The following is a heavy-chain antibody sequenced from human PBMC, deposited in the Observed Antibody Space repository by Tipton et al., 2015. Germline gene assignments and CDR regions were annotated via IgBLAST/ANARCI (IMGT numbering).Heavy chain of an antibody. Sequence: TLSLTCTVSGGSLRPYYWSWIRQSPGEGLEWIGYIYYSGSTNYNPSLRSRVAMSMDTSKNQFSLKLSSVIAADTAVYFCARDLEHGMDVWGQGTTVTVS. V-gene: IGHV4-59*01. CDR2: IYYSGST. J-gene: IGHJ6*02. CDR3: ARDLEHGMDV. CDR1: GGSLRPYY.